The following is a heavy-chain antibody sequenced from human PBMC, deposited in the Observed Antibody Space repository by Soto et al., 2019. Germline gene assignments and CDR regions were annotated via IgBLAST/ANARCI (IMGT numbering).Heavy chain of an antibody. CDR3: EGRDDPFHV. CDR1: GFTFSNYG. V-gene: IGHV3-33*01. J-gene: IGHJ3*01. CDR2: IWHDVSQK. Sequence: QVQLVESGGGVVQPGTSLRLSCVATGFTFSNYGIHWVRQAPGRGLEWVAVIWHDVSQKYLADSVRGRFTISRDNSKNTVYLQMNSLRAEDTAVYYCEGRDDPFHVWGQGTMVTVSS.